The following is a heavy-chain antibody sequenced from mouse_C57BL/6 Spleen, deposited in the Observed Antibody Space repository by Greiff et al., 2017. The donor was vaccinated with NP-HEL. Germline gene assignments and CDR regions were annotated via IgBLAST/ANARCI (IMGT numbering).Heavy chain of an antibody. V-gene: IGHV5-6*01. CDR2: ISSGGSYT. CDR1: GFTFSSYG. CDR3: ARDYGSPFDY. J-gene: IGHJ2*01. Sequence: VQLKESGGDLVKPGGSLKLSCAASGFTFSSYGMSWVRQTPDKRLEWVATISSGGSYTYYPDSVKGRFTISRDNAKNTLYLQMSSLKSEDTAMYYCARDYGSPFDYWGQGTTLTVSS. D-gene: IGHD1-1*01.